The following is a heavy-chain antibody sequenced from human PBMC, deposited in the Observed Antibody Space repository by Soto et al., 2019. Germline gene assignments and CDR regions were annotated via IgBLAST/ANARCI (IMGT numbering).Heavy chain of an antibody. J-gene: IGHJ5*02. Sequence: WASVKVSCKASGYTFTSYGIHCVRRAPGQRLEWMGWINAANGDTKYSPKFQGRVTITRDTSASTAYMELSSLRSEDTAVYYCVRRHVSATGIDWFDPWGQGTLVTVSS. CDR1: GYTFTSYG. V-gene: IGHV1-3*01. CDR2: INAANGDT. D-gene: IGHD6-13*01. CDR3: VRRHVSATGIDWFDP.